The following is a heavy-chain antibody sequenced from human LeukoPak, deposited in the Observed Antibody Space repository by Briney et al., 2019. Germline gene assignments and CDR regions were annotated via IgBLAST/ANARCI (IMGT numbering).Heavy chain of an antibody. Sequence: ASVKASCKASGGTFSSYAISWVRQAPGQGLEWMGGIIPIFGTANYAQKFQGRVTITADESTSTAYMELSSLRSEDTAVYYCARGEGDYSWFDPWGQGTLVTVSS. CDR1: GGTFSSYA. V-gene: IGHV1-69*13. D-gene: IGHD2-21*02. CDR3: ARGEGDYSWFDP. CDR2: IIPIFGTA. J-gene: IGHJ5*02.